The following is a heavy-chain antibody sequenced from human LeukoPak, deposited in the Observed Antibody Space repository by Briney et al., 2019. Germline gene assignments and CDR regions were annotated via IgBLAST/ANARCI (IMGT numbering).Heavy chain of an antibody. CDR3: ARDCSSTSCYVFWEPGYGMDV. V-gene: IGHV3-11*06. D-gene: IGHD2-2*01. Sequence: GGSLRLSCAASGFTFSDYYMSWIRQAPGKGLEWVSHISSSRSYTNYADSVKGQFTISRDNAKNSLYLQMNSLRAEDTAVYYCARDCSSTSCYVFWEPGYGMDVWGQGTTVTVSS. CDR1: GFTFSDYY. J-gene: IGHJ6*02. CDR2: ISSSRSYT.